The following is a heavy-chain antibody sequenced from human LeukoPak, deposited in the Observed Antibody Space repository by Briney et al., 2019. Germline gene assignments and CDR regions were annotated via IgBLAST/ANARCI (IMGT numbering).Heavy chain of an antibody. Sequence: SETLSLTCAVYGGSFSGYYWSWIRQPPGKGLEWIGEISHRGSTKYNPFLKSRVTISVDTSKNLFSLKLSSVTAADTAVYFCARGRVTFCSGAGCYYYFDYWGQGTLVTVSS. J-gene: IGHJ4*02. CDR3: ARGRVTFCSGAGCYYYFDY. CDR1: GGSFSGYY. V-gene: IGHV4-34*01. D-gene: IGHD2-15*01. CDR2: ISHRGST.